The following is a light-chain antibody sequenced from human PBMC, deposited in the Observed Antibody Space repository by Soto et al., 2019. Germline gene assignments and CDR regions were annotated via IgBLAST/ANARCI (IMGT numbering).Light chain of an antibody. CDR3: AAWDDSLNGRV. CDR1: SSNIGSNT. Sequence: QSVLTQPPSASGTPGQRVTISCSGSSSNIGSNTVNWYQQLPGTAPKLLIYNNNQRPSGVPDRFSGSESGTSASLAISGLQSEDEADYYCAAWDDSLNGRVFGGGTKLTVL. V-gene: IGLV1-44*01. J-gene: IGLJ2*01. CDR2: NNN.